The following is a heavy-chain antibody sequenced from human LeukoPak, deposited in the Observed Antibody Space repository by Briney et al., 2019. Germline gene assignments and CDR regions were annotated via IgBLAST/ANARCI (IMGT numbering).Heavy chain of an antibody. CDR1: GGSISSYY. CDR2: IYYSGST. V-gene: IGHV4-59*01. J-gene: IGHJ3*02. D-gene: IGHD6-19*01. Sequence: SETLSLTCTVSGGSISSYYWSWIRQPPGKGLEWIGYIYYSGSTNYNPSLKSRVTISVDTSKNQFSLKLSSVTAADTAVYYCARDQGVAGRDAFDIWGQGTMVTVSS. CDR3: ARDQGVAGRDAFDI.